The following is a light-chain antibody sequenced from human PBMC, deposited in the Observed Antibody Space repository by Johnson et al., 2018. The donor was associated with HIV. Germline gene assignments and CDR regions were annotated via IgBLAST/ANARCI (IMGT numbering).Light chain of an antibody. CDR3: GTWDSSLRVGF. CDR2: DNN. J-gene: IGLJ1*01. V-gene: IGLV1-51*01. Sequence: QSVLTQPPSVSAAPGQKVTISCSGSSSNTGRNYVSWYQQLPGTAPKLLIYDNNKRPSGIPDRFSGSTSGTSATLGITGLQTGDEADYYCGTWDSSLRVGFFGTGTKVTVL. CDR1: SSNTGRNY.